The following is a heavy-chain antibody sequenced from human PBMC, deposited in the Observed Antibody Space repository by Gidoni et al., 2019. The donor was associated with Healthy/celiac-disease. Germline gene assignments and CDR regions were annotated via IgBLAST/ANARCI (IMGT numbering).Heavy chain of an antibody. D-gene: IGHD1-26*01. CDR3: AARAWIVVDPYFDY. Sequence: QVQLVQSGAEVKKPGASVKVSCKASGYTFTSYAMHWVRQAPGQRLEWMGWINAGNGNTKYSQKFQGRVTITRDTSASTAYMELSSLRSEDTAVYYCAARAWIVVDPYFDYWGQGTLVTVSS. V-gene: IGHV1-3*01. J-gene: IGHJ4*02. CDR1: GYTFTSYA. CDR2: INAGNGNT.